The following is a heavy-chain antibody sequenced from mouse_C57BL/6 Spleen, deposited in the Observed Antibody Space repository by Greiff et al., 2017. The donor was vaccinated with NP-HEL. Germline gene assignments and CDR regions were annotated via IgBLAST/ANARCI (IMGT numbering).Heavy chain of an antibody. J-gene: IGHJ2*01. CDR2: INPSSGYT. V-gene: IGHV1-4*01. CDR3: ARERDDYYFDY. Sequence: VKLMESGAELARPGASVKMSCKASGYTFTSYTMHWVKQRPGQGLEWIGYINPSSGYTKYNQKFKDKATLTADKSSSTAYMQLSSLTSEDSAVYYCARERDDYYFDYWGQGTTLTVSS. D-gene: IGHD2-4*01. CDR1: GYTFTSYT.